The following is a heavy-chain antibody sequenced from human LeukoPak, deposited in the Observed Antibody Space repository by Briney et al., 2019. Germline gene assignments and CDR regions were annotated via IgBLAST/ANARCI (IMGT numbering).Heavy chain of an antibody. CDR3: ARGRYSSGWYGWHFDL. CDR1: GGSVSSGSYY. V-gene: IGHV4-61*01. D-gene: IGHD6-19*01. Sequence: PSETLSLTCTVSGGSVSSGSYYWSWIRQPPGKGLEWIGYIYYSGSTNYNPSLKSRVTISVDTSKNQFSLMLSSVTAADTAVYYCARGRYSSGWYGWHFDLWGRGTLATASS. CDR2: IYYSGST. J-gene: IGHJ2*01.